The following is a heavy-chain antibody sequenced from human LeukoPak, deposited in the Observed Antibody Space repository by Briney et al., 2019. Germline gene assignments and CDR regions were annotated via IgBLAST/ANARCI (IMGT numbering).Heavy chain of an antibody. CDR2: IRSKAYGGTI. J-gene: IGHJ4*02. CDR1: GFTFGDYS. Sequence: GGSLRLSCTASGFTFGDYSMSWFRQAPGKGLEWVAFIRSKAYGGTIEYAASVRGRFTISTDDSKSIAYLQMDSLKTEDTAMYYCSRNAYYDFGCFDYWGQGTLVTVSS. V-gene: IGHV3-49*03. CDR3: SRNAYYDFGCFDY. D-gene: IGHD3-3*01.